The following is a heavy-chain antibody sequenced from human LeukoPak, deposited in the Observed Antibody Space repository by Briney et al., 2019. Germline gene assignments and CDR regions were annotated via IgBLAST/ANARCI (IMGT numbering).Heavy chain of an antibody. Sequence: GGSLRLSCAASGFTVSSNYMSWVRQAPGKGLEWVSGISWNSGTIGYTDSVKGRFTISRDNAKNSLYLQMNSLRAEDTALYYCAKGMAAAGTDAFDIWGQGTMVTVSS. J-gene: IGHJ3*02. V-gene: IGHV3-9*01. CDR3: AKGMAAAGTDAFDI. D-gene: IGHD6-13*01. CDR2: ISWNSGTI. CDR1: GFTVSSNY.